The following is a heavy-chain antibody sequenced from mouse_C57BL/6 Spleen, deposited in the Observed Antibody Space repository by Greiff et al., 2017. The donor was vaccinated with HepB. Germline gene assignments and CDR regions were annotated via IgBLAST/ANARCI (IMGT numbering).Heavy chain of an antibody. D-gene: IGHD2-4*01. J-gene: IGHJ4*01. Sequence: QVQLQQPGAELVRPGSSVKLSCKASGYTFTSYWMAWVKQRPGQGLEWIGNIYPSDSETHYNHKFKDKATLTVDKSSSTAYMQLSSLTSEDSAVYYCARRGITTYPHAMDYWGQGTSVTVSS. CDR1: GYTFTSYW. CDR3: ARRGITTYPHAMDY. CDR2: IYPSDSET. V-gene: IGHV1-61*01.